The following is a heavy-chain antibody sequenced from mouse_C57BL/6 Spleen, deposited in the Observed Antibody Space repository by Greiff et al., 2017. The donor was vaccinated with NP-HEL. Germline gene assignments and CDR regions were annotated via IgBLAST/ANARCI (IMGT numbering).Heavy chain of an antibody. J-gene: IGHJ4*01. Sequence: VQLQQPGTELVKPGASVKLSCKASGYTFTSYWMHWVKQRPGQGLEWIGNINPSNGGTNYNEKFKSKATLTVDKSSSTAYMQLISLTSEDSAVDDCARSEIYYGNYYYAMDYWGQGTSVTVSS. V-gene: IGHV1-53*01. CDR2: INPSNGGT. CDR3: ARSEIYYGNYYYAMDY. D-gene: IGHD2-1*01. CDR1: GYTFTSYW.